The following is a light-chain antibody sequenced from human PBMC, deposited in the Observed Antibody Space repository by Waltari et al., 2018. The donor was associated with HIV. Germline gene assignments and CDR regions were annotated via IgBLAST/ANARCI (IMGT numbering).Light chain of an antibody. CDR2: AAS. V-gene: IGKV1-12*01. Sequence: DIQMTQSPSFVSASVGDRVTITCRASQDLGRWLAWYQQKPGGAPKLLIYAASQRQTGVPSRFSGSGSGSEFTFTITSLQSEDFASYFCQQGDSFPRTFGPGTRV. CDR3: QQGDSFPRT. CDR1: QDLGRW. J-gene: IGKJ1*01.